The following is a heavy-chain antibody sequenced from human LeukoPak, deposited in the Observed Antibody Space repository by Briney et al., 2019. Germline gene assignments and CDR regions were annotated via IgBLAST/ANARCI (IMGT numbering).Heavy chain of an antibody. V-gene: IGHV5-51*01. CDR2: IYPADSDT. CDR3: ARRVYSSSWYWFDP. J-gene: IGHJ5*02. Sequence: GESLKISCQGSGYSFTTYWIGWVRQMPEKGLEWMGFIYPADSDTRYSPSFQGQVTISADKSISTAYLQWSSLKASDTAMYYCARRVYSSSWYWFDPWGQGTLVTVSS. CDR1: GYSFTTYW. D-gene: IGHD6-13*01.